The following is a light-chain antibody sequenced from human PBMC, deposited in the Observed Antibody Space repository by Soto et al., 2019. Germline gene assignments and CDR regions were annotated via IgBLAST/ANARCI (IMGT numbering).Light chain of an antibody. CDR2: DDN. CDR3: QSYDSSNVV. V-gene: IGLV6-57*01. J-gene: IGLJ2*01. CDR1: SDSIASNY. Sequence: NFMLTQPHSVSASPGKTVTISCTRSSDSIASNYVQWYQQRPGSSPTTVIYDDNQRPSGVPDRFSGSIDSSSNSASLTISGLKTEDGADYYCQSYDSSNVVFGGGTKLTVL.